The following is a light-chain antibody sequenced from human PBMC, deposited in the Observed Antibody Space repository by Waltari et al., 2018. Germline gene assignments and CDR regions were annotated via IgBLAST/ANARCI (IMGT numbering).Light chain of an antibody. J-gene: IGLJ1*01. CDR3: MIWHSSAYV. V-gene: IGLV5-45*03. CDR2: YKSDSDK. CDR1: SGIHVDTYR. Sequence: QAVLTQPSSLSASPGASASLTCPLRSGIHVDTYRIYWYQQKPGSPPQYLLRYKSDSDKHQGSGVPSRFSGSKDASANAGILLISGLQSEDEADYYCMIWHSSAYVFGAGTKVTVL.